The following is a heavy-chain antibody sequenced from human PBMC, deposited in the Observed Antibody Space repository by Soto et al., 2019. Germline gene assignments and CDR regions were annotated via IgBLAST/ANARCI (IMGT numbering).Heavy chain of an antibody. V-gene: IGHV3-43*01. Sequence: GGSLRLSCAASGFTFDDYTMHWVRQAPGKGLEWVSLISWDGGSTYYADSVKGRFTISRDNSKNTLYLQMNSLRPEDTGVYYCAREVLWSRYFDYWGQGTXVTVSS. CDR2: ISWDGGST. CDR3: AREVLWSRYFDY. J-gene: IGHJ4*02. D-gene: IGHD3-10*01. CDR1: GFTFDDYT.